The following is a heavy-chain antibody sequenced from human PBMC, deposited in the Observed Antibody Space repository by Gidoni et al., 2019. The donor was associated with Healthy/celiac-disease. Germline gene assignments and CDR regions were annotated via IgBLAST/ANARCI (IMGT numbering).Heavy chain of an antibody. J-gene: IGHJ5*02. V-gene: IGHV5-10-1*01. CDR2: IEPSNSYT. CDR3: LARFDP. D-gene: IGHD2-21*01. CDR1: GYSFTSYW. Sequence: EVQLVQSGAEVTKPWASLSISCKGSGYSFTSYWSGWVRKMQGNGLAWMGRIEPSNSYTNYSPSFQGHVTISEDKSISTAYMQWSSLKASDTDMYDCLARFDPWGQGTLVTVSS.